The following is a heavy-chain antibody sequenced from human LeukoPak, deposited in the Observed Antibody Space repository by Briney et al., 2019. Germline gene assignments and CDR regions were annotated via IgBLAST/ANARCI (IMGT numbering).Heavy chain of an antibody. Sequence: GASVKVSCKASGYTFTSYDINWVRQATGQGLEWMGWMNPNSGNTGYAQKFQGRVTMTRDTSISTAYMELSRLRSDDTAVYYCARDLAPDAFDIWGQGTMVTVSS. CDR3: ARDLAPDAFDI. V-gene: IGHV1-8*01. CDR1: GYTFTSYD. CDR2: MNPNSGNT. J-gene: IGHJ3*02. D-gene: IGHD3-16*01.